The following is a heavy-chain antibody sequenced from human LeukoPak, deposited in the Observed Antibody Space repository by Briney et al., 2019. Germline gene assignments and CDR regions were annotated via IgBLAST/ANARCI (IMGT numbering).Heavy chain of an antibody. J-gene: IGHJ4*02. CDR2: IYPGDSDT. CDR3: ARHAGSGSYYSRAIDY. CDR1: GSCITTYW. D-gene: IGHD3-10*01. Sequence: GESLQIFCEASGSCITTYWTSRVRQMPGKGPEWMGIIYPGDSDTRYSPSFQGQVTISADKSISTAYLQWSSLQASDAAMYYCARHAGSGSYYSRAIDYWGQGTLVTVSS. V-gene: IGHV5-51*01.